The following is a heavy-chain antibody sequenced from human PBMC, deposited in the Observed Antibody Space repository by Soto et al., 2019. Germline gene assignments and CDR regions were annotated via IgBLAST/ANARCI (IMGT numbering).Heavy chain of an antibody. Sequence: PRGSLRLSCAASGVTVSTYDMSWVRQDPGKGLEWVSAISGSGGSTFYADSVKGRFTISRDNSKNTLYLQMNSLRAEDTAVYYCAKATYYDFWSGYFMDVWGQGTTVTVS. J-gene: IGHJ6*02. D-gene: IGHD3-3*01. CDR2: ISGSGGST. CDR1: GVTVSTYD. V-gene: IGHV3-23*01. CDR3: AKATYYDFWSGYFMDV.